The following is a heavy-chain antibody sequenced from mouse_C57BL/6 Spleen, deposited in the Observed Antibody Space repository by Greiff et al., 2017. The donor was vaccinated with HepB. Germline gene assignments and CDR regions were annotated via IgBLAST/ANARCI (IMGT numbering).Heavy chain of an antibody. CDR1: GYAFSSSW. D-gene: IGHD1-1*01. Sequence: VQLQQSGPELVKPGASVKISCKASGYAFSSSWMNWVKQRPGKGLEWIGRIYPGDGDTNYNGKFKGKATLTADKSSSTAYMQLSSLTSEDSAVYFCARECASTVVADWGQGTTLTVSS. J-gene: IGHJ2*01. CDR2: IYPGDGDT. V-gene: IGHV1-82*01. CDR3: ARECASTVVAD.